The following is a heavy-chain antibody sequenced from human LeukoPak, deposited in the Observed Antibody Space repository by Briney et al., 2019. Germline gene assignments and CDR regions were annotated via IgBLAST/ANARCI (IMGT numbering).Heavy chain of an antibody. D-gene: IGHD3-3*01. CDR2: ISAYNGNT. CDR3: ARGGFDDFWRNYYFDY. Sequence: ASVKVSCKASGYTFTSYGISWVRQAPGQGLEWMGWISAYNGNTNYAQKLQGRVTITADKSTSTAYMEVNSLRSEDTAVYYCARGGFDDFWRNYYFDYWGQGTLVTVSS. CDR1: GYTFTSYG. J-gene: IGHJ4*02. V-gene: IGHV1-18*01.